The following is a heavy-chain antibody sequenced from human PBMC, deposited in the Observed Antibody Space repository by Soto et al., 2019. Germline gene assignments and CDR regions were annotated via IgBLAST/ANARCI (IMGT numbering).Heavy chain of an antibody. CDR1: GCSVRAPDW. Sequence: PSETLSLTCTLSGCSVRAPDWWSGVRQSADRGLEGIAEVHISGHINYNPSVRSRFSVSIDSAKNQFYLNLNSVTAADTAIYYCARASQGCSANNCYFDPWGQGTKVTVSS. CDR3: ARASQGCSANNCYFDP. V-gene: IGHV4-4*02. D-gene: IGHD2-21*02. J-gene: IGHJ5*01. CDR2: VHISGHI.